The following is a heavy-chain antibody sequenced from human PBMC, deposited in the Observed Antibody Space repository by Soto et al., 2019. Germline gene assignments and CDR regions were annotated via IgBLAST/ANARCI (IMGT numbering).Heavy chain of an antibody. CDR2: INAGNGNT. CDR1: GYTFTSYA. V-gene: IGHV1-3*01. J-gene: IGHJ4*02. Sequence: ASVKVCCTASGYTFTSYAMHWVRQAPGQRLEWMGWINAGNGNTKYSQKFQGRVTITRDTSASTAYMGLSSLRSEDTAVYYCARGVAPYYFDYWGQGTLVTVSS. CDR3: ARGVAPYYFDY. D-gene: IGHD2-15*01.